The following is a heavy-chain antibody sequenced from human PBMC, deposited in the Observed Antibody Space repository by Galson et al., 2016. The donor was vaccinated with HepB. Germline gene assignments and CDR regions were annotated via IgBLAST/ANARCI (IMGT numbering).Heavy chain of an antibody. J-gene: IGHJ3*02. CDR1: GFSFRSNY. V-gene: IGHV3-53*01. CDR3: ARGDDALDI. CDR2: IYSSGTT. Sequence: SLRLSCAASGFSFRSNYMNRVRQAPGKGLECVSIIYSSGTTHYADSVKGRFTISRDVSNNTLYLQMKNLRPEDTAIYYCARGDDALDIWGQGTLVTVSS.